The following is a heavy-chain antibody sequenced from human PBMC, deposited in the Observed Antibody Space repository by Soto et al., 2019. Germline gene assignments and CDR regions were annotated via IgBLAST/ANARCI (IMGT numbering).Heavy chain of an antibody. Sequence: QVQFVQSGAAMKKPGASVKVSCKASGYTFTSYDINWVRQATGQGLEWMGWINPNTGYTDYAQKFQGRVTMTGNTSITTAYMELSSLRSEDTAVYYCVRGRVMITFGVVIVIDYWGQGSPVTVSS. J-gene: IGHJ4*02. D-gene: IGHD3-16*02. CDR2: INPNTGYT. CDR1: GYTFTSYD. CDR3: VRGRVMITFGVVIVIDY. V-gene: IGHV1-8*01.